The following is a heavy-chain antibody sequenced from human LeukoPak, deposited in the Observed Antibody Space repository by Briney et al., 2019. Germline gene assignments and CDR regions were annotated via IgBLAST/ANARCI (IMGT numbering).Heavy chain of an antibody. D-gene: IGHD3-3*01. Sequence: ASVKVSCKASGYTFTSYGISWVRQAPGQGLEWMGWISAYNGNTNYAQKFQGRVTMTTDTSTSTAYMELRSLRSDDTAVYYCARDRKLRFLEWSLDYWGQGTLVTVSS. CDR3: ARDRKLRFLEWSLDY. CDR2: ISAYNGNT. CDR1: GYTFTSYG. V-gene: IGHV1-18*01. J-gene: IGHJ4*02.